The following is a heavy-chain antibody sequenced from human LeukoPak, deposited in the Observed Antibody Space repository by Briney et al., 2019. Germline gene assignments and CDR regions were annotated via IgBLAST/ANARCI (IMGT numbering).Heavy chain of an antibody. V-gene: IGHV3-23*01. Sequence: GGSLRLSCAASGFTFSSYGMSWVRQAPGKGLEWVSAISGSGGSTYYADSVKGRFTISRDNSKNTLYLQMNSLRAEDTAVYYCAKPAPTVFSSSWTGIDYWGQGTLVTVSS. J-gene: IGHJ4*02. CDR1: GFTFSSYG. CDR3: AKPAPTVFSSSWTGIDY. CDR2: ISGSGGST. D-gene: IGHD6-13*01.